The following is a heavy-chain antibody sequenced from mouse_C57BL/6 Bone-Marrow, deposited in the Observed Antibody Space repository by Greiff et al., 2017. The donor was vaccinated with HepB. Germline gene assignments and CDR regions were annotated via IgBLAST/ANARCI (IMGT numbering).Heavy chain of an antibody. CDR3: ARQIYYGSSFYFDY. V-gene: IGHV5-15*01. CDR2: ISNLAYSI. J-gene: IGHJ2*01. Sequence: EVQGVESGGGLVQPGGSLKLSCAASGFTFSDYGMAWVRQAPRKGPEWVAFISNLAYSIYYADTVTGRFTISRENAKNTLYLEMSSLRSEDTAMYYCARQIYYGSSFYFDYWGQGTTLTVSS. CDR1: GFTFSDYG. D-gene: IGHD1-1*01.